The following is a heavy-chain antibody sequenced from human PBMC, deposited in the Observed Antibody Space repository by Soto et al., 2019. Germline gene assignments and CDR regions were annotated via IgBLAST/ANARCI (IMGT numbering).Heavy chain of an antibody. D-gene: IGHD3-10*01. J-gene: IGHJ4*02. CDR2: IYSGGYT. Sequence: EVQLVESGGGLIQPGGSLRLSCAVSGFTVSNNYMSWVRQAPGKGLEGVSVIYSGGYTAYGDSVKGRFTISRDNSKNTLFPQVNRPGAAGRALSYWARNRGGGGYWGQGTLVTVSS. V-gene: IGHV3-53*01. CDR3: ARNRGGGGY. CDR1: GFTVSNNY.